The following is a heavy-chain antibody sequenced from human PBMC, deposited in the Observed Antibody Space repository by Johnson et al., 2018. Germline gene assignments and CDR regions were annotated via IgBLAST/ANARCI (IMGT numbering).Heavy chain of an antibody. CDR2: IKQDGSEK. V-gene: IGHV3-7*01. CDR3: ANVVAPTRLDALDI. Sequence: VQLVQSVGGLVQPGGSLRLSCAASGFTFSNYWMSWVRQAPGKGLEWVANIKQDGSEKYYVDSVNGRFTISRENAKNSLYLQMNSLSVEHTALYFCANVVAPTRLDALDIWVQGTMVTVSS. CDR1: GFTFSNYW. D-gene: IGHD2-15*01. J-gene: IGHJ3*02.